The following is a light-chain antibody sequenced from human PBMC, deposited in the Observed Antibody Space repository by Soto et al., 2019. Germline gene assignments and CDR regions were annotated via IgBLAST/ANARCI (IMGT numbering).Light chain of an antibody. V-gene: IGLV1-44*01. Sequence: QSVLTQPPSASGTPGQRVTISCSGSSSNIGSNTANWYQQVPGTAPKLLIDSNNQRPSEVRDRFSGSKSGTSASLDISGLQPEDEADYYCAAWDDSLNGLVFGGGTKVTVL. J-gene: IGLJ2*01. CDR3: AAWDDSLNGLV. CDR1: SSNIGSNT. CDR2: SNN.